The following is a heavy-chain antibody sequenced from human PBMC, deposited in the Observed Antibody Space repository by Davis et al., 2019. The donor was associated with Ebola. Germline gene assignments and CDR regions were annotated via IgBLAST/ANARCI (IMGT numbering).Heavy chain of an antibody. J-gene: IGHJ4*02. V-gene: IGHV1-2*02. D-gene: IGHD3-16*02. Sequence: ASVKVSCKASGYTFTGYYMHWVRQAPGQGLEWMGWINPNSGGTNYAQKFQGRVTMTEDTSTDTAYMELSSLRSEDTAVYYCAKDRGDYVWGSYPQPGDYWGQGTLVTVSS. CDR3: AKDRGDYVWGSYPQPGDY. CDR2: INPNSGGT. CDR1: GYTFTGYY.